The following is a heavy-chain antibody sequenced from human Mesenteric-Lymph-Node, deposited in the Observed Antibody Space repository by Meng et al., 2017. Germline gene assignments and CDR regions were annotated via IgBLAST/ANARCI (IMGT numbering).Heavy chain of an antibody. Sequence: HLQLQESGPGLVKPSETLSLTCTASAGSISSGDYSWTWIRQPPGKGLEWIGYIYHGVNIYYTPSLRSRVTISVDKSRNQFSLKLTSVSAADTAVYYCVRDTRRGGGWFDPWGQGTLVTVSS. J-gene: IGHJ5*02. CDR3: VRDTRRGGGWFDP. D-gene: IGHD3-10*01. CDR2: IYHGVNI. CDR1: AGSISSGDYS. V-gene: IGHV4-30-2*01.